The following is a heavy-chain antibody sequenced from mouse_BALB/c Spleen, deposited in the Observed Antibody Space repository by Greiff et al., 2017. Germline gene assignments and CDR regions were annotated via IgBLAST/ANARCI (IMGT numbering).Heavy chain of an antibody. Sequence: EVKVVESGGDLVKPGGSLKLSCAASGFTFSSYAMSWVRQTPEKRLEWVATISSGGSYTYYPDSVKGRFTISRDNAKNTLYLQMSSLRSEDTAMYYCAREGAMDYWGQGTSVTVSS. CDR1: GFTFSSYA. CDR3: AREGAMDY. CDR2: ISSGGSYT. J-gene: IGHJ4*01. V-gene: IGHV5-9-3*01.